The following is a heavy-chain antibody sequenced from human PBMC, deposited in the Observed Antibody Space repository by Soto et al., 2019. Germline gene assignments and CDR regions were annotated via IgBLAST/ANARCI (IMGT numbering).Heavy chain of an antibody. V-gene: IGHV3-23*01. CDR1: GFSLSSYA. J-gene: IGHJ4*02. CDR3: ARDCGSSSCSVWAY. Sequence: GGSLRLSCAASGFSLSSYAMTWVRKAPGKGLEWVSGITASGEKLYYADSVKGRFTVSRDNSKNTLYLQMHSLRADDTAVYYCARDCGSSSCSVWAYWGQGTLVTVSS. CDR2: ITASGEKL. D-gene: IGHD3-16*01.